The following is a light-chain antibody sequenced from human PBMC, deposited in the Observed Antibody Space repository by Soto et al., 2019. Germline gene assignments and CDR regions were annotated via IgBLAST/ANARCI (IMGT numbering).Light chain of an antibody. CDR1: QSINNY. J-gene: IGKJ3*01. Sequence: DIQLTQSPSSLSASVGDRVTITCRTSQSINNYLNWYQHIPGKAPRLLIYGTSTLQRGVSSRFSGSGSGTHFTLTISSLQPEDFATYYCHQSYRTPFTFGPGTTADIK. V-gene: IGKV1-39*01. CDR2: GTS. CDR3: HQSYRTPFT.